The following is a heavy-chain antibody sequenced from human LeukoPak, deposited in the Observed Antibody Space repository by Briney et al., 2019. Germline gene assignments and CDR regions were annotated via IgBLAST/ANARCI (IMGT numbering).Heavy chain of an antibody. CDR1: GGSFSGYY. CDR3: ARFTMIVVAPYYYDMDV. D-gene: IGHD3-22*01. J-gene: IGHJ6*02. V-gene: IGHV4-34*01. CDR2: INHSGST. Sequence: PSETLSLTCAVYGGSFSGYYWSWIRQPPGKGLEWIGEINHSGSTNYNPSLKSRVTISVDTSKNQFSLKLSSVTAADTAVYYCARFTMIVVAPYYYDMDVWGQGTTVTVSS.